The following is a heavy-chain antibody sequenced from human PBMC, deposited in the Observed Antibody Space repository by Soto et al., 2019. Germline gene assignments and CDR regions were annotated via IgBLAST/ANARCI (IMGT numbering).Heavy chain of an antibody. CDR3: AHRGHCSGGRCFGSKYNWFDP. J-gene: IGHJ5*02. D-gene: IGHD2-15*01. CDR2: IYWDDDK. Sequence: QITLKESGPTLVNPTQTLTLTCTFSGFSLSTSGVGVGWIRQPPGKPLEWLALIYWDDDKRYRPSLKSRLTLTKDTPNNQVVFTLTNMDPVDTATYYCAHRGHCSGGRCFGSKYNWFDPWRQGILVTVSP. V-gene: IGHV2-5*02. CDR1: GFSLSTSGVG.